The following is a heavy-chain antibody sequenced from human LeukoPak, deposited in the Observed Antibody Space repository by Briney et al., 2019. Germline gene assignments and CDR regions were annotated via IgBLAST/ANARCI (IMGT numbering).Heavy chain of an antibody. CDR1: GFTFSSYS. D-gene: IGHD1-26*01. CDR2: ISSSSSYI. J-gene: IGHJ3*02. Sequence: NPGGSLRLSCAASGFTFSSYSMNWVRQAPGKGLEWVSSISSSSSYIYYADSVKGRFTISRDNAKNSLYLQMNSLRAEDTAVYYCARDGWELHDAFDIWGQGTMVTVSS. V-gene: IGHV3-21*01. CDR3: ARDGWELHDAFDI.